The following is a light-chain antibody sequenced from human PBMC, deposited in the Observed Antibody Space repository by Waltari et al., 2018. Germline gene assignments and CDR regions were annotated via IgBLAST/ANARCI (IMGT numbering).Light chain of an antibody. CDR3: QQYKTYPIT. J-gene: IGKJ5*01. CDR2: AAS. CDR1: QNINSF. V-gene: IGKV1-39*01. Sequence: DIQMTQSPSSLSASVGDRVTITCRASQNINSFLNWYQQKPGRAPKLLIYAASSLHSGVPSRFSGSGSGTDYTLTISSLQPEDFATYYCQQYKTYPITFGQGTRLDIK.